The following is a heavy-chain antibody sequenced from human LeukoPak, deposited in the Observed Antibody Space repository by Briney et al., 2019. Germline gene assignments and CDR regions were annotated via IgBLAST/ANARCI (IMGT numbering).Heavy chain of an antibody. V-gene: IGHV4-59*11. CDR1: GGSISSHY. CDR3: ARDKSTYGSGYMDV. CDR2: TYYSGST. D-gene: IGHD3-10*01. J-gene: IGHJ6*03. Sequence: RSSETLSLTCTVSGGSISSHYWSWTRQPPGKGLEWIGYTYYSGSTNYNPSLKSRVTISVDRSKSQFSLTLSSVTAADTAVYYCARDKSTYGSGYMDVWGKGTTVTVSS.